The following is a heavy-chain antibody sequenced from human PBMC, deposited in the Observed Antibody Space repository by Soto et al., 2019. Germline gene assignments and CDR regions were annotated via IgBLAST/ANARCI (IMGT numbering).Heavy chain of an antibody. Sequence: EVQLVESGGGLAKPGESLRLSCAGSGFTFGVYSLSWIRQAPGKGLEWVSSIDPSGNEIRYADSVEGRFTISRDNAKNSLYLQMISLRVEDTGVYFCARDWLTGDPREAFDYWGQGTLVTVSS. CDR3: ARDWLTGDPREAFDY. V-gene: IGHV3-21*06. D-gene: IGHD7-27*01. J-gene: IGHJ4*02. CDR1: GFTFGVYS. CDR2: IDPSGNEI.